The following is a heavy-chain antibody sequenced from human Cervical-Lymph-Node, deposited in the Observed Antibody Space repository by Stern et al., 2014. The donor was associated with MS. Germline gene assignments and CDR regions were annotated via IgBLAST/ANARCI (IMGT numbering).Heavy chain of an antibody. V-gene: IGHV4-61*02. Sequence: QLQLQESGPGLVRPSQTLSLTCTVSGGSISSGSDYWSWIRQPVGKGLEWIGRIHPSGRAFFTPSLKSRVTISTDTSMNQFSLELNSATAADTAIYYCASGYRIFDYWGQGILVTVSS. J-gene: IGHJ4*02. CDR3: ASGYRIFDY. CDR1: GGSISSGSDY. CDR2: IHPSGRA. D-gene: IGHD5-18*01.